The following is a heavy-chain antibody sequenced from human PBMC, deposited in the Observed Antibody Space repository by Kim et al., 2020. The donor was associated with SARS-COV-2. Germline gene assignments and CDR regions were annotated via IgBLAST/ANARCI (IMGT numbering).Heavy chain of an antibody. J-gene: IGHJ4*02. V-gene: IGHV7-4-1*02. D-gene: IGHD5-12*01. CDR3: ARSGYDAEIQY. CDR1: GYTFTSYA. Sequence: ASVKVSCKSSGYTFTSYAINWVRQAPGQGLEWMGWINTNTGNPTYAQGFTGHFVFSLDTSVSTAYLQISSLKADDTAVYYCARSGYDAEIQYWGQGTLVT. CDR2: INTNTGNP.